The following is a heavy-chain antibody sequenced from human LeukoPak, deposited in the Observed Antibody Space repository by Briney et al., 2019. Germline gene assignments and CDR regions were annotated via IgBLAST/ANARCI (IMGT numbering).Heavy chain of an antibody. D-gene: IGHD4-23*01. CDR2: LSGSGNTV. J-gene: IGHJ5*01. CDR3: ARDRGTSDPGDWFDS. V-gene: IGHV3-11*01. Sequence: GSLRLSCEASGFTFSDYYMSWIRQAPGKGLEWVSYLSGSGNTVYYAASVRGRFTISRDNAKNSLYLQMNSLRAEDTAVYYCARDRGTSDPGDWFDSWGQGTLVTVSS. CDR1: GFTFSDYY.